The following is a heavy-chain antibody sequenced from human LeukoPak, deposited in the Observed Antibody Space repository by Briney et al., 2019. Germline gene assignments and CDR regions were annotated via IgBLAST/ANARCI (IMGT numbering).Heavy chain of an antibody. CDR3: ARTNDGDYYYGMDV. J-gene: IGHJ6*02. V-gene: IGHV4-39*07. Sequence: KPSETLSLTCTVSGGSISSSSYYWGWIRQPPGKGLEWIGSIYYSGSTYYNPSLKSRVTISVDTSKNQFSLKLSSVTAADTAVYYCARTNDGDYYYGMDVWGQGTTVTVSS. CDR1: GGSISSSSYY. D-gene: IGHD1-1*01. CDR2: IYYSGST.